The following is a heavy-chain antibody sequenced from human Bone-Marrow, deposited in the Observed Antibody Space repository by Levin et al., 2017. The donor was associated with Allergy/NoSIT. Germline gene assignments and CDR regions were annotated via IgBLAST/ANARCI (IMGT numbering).Heavy chain of an antibody. V-gene: IGHV3-23*01. CDR2: ISGSGGST. CDR1: GFTFSSYA. J-gene: IGHJ5*02. CDR3: AKRPRRCSGGSCYSETNWFDP. Sequence: GGSLRLSCAASGFTFSSYAMSWVRQAPGKGLEWVSAISGSGGSTYYADSVKGRFTISRDNSKNTLYLQMNSLRAEDTAVYYCAKRPRRCSGGSCYSETNWFDPWGPGTLVTVSS. D-gene: IGHD2-15*01.